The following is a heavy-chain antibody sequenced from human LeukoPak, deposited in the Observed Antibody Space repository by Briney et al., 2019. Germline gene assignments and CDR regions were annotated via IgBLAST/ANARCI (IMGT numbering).Heavy chain of an antibody. V-gene: IGHV1-69*13. D-gene: IGHD3-22*01. Sequence: SVKVSCKASGGTFSSYATSWVRQAPGQGLEWMGGIIPIFGTANYAQKFQGRVTITADESTSTAYMELSSLRSEDTAVYYCASVDYYDSSGYDRFDYWGQGTLVTVSS. J-gene: IGHJ4*02. CDR1: GGTFSSYA. CDR3: ASVDYYDSSGYDRFDY. CDR2: IIPIFGTA.